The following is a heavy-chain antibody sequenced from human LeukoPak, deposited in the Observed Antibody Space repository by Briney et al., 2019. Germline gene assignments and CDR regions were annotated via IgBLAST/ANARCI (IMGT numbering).Heavy chain of an antibody. J-gene: IGHJ6*04. CDR1: GYTFTRYY. Sequence: ASVKVSCKASGYTFTRYYIHWVRQAPGQGLEWMGRINPNSGGTNYAQKFQGRVTMTRDTSISTAYMELSRLRSDHTAVYYCARDGGPKIMDVWGKGTTVTVTS. CDR2: INPNSGGT. CDR3: ARDGGPKIMDV. D-gene: IGHD2-15*01. V-gene: IGHV1-2*06.